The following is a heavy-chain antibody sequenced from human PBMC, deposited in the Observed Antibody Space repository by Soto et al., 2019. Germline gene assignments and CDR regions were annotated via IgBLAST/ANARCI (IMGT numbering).Heavy chain of an antibody. J-gene: IGHJ4*02. D-gene: IGHD7-27*01. CDR1: AGCVSSASHY. CDR3: ARDYVTADHFDY. CDR2: VYYSGST. V-gene: IGHV4-61*01. Sequence: SVTLCLTCTVSAGCVSSASHYWTWIPQPPWKGLEWIGYVYYSGSTNYNRSLTSRVTMSVNTSKNQFSLKLSSVTAADTAVYYCARDYVTADHFDYWGQGALVTISS.